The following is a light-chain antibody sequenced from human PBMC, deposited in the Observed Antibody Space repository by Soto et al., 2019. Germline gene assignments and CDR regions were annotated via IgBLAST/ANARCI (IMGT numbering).Light chain of an antibody. CDR1: SSNIGSNY. CDR2: SNN. CDR3: AAWDDSLSGVV. Sequence: QSVLTQPPSASGTPGQRVTISCSGSSSNIGSNYVYWYQQLPGTAPKLLIYSNNQRPSGVPDRFSGSKSGTSASLAISGLRCEDEADYYCAAWDDSLSGVVFGGGTKLT. J-gene: IGLJ2*01. V-gene: IGLV1-47*02.